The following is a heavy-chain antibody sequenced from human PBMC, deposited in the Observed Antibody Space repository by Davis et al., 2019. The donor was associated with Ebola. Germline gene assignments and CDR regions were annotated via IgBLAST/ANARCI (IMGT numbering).Heavy chain of an antibody. D-gene: IGHD1-14*01. CDR3: TIGGTTGGFDY. CDR1: GYTFTSYY. V-gene: IGHV1-46*01. CDR2: INPSGGST. J-gene: IGHJ4*02. Sequence: AASVKVSCKASGYTFTSYYMHWVRQVPGQGLEWMGIINPSGGSTSYAQKFQGRVTMTRDTSTSTVYMELRGLRSEDTAVYSCTIGGTTGGFDYWGQGTLVTVSS.